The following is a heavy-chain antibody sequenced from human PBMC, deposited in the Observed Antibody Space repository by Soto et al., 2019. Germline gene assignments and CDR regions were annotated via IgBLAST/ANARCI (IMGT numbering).Heavy chain of an antibody. CDR2: INPGGGRT. CDR3: ARDVSGPGATYVMDV. V-gene: IGHV1-46*01. Sequence: GASVKVSFKASGYIFSSHCIYWVRQAPGQGLQWMGIINPGGGRTAYAQKFQGRVTLTRDMSTSTVYMELPSLTYDDTAVYYCARDVSGPGATYVMDVWGQGTTVTVSS. D-gene: IGHD2-2*01. CDR1: GYIFSSHC. J-gene: IGHJ6*02.